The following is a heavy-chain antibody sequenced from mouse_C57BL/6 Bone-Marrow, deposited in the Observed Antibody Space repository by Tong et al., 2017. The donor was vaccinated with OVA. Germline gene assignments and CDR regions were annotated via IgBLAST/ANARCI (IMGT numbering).Heavy chain of an antibody. D-gene: IGHD2-14*01. V-gene: IGHV1S137*01. CDR2: ISTYYGDA. CDR3: AGTIGSSFDY. CDR1: GYSFTGYY. J-gene: IGHJ2*01. Sequence: VQLQESGPELEKPGASVKISCKASGYSFTGYYMHWVKQSHAKSLEWIGVISTYYGDASYNQKFKGKATMTVDKSASKGYMELARMTSEDSAIYYCAGTIGSSFDYGGQGTTLTVSS.